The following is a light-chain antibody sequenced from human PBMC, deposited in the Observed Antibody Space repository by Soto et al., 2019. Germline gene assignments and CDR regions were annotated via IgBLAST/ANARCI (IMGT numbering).Light chain of an antibody. J-gene: IGKJ2*01. CDR2: KTS. CDR3: QQYNSYSSYT. V-gene: IGKV1-5*03. Sequence: DIQMTQSPSTLSASVGDRVTITCRASQCINNWLAWDQQKPGKAPNLLIYKTSTLESGVPSRFSGSGSGTEFTLTISCLQPDDFATYYCQQYNSYSSYTFGQGTKLEIK. CDR1: QCINNW.